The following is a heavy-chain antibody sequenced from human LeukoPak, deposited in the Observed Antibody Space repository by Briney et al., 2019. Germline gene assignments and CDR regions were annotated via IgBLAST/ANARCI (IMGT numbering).Heavy chain of an antibody. CDR2: IYASGST. CDR3: AGAPAGSLEWLSPFDY. CDR1: GCSISSASYY. D-gene: IGHD3-3*01. Sequence: SETLSLTCTVSGCSISSASYYWSWIRQPAGKALEWIGRIYASGSTNYNPSLKYRVTITTDTSKNQLSLKLSSVTAADTAVYYCAGAPAGSLEWLSPFDYWGQGTLVTVSS. V-gene: IGHV4-61*02. J-gene: IGHJ4*02.